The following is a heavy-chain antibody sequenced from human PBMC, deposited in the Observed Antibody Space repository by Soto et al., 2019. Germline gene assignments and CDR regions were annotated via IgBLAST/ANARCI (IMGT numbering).Heavy chain of an antibody. V-gene: IGHV1-46*03. CDR3: ARARRIAAAGTQGAFDI. J-gene: IGHJ3*02. D-gene: IGHD6-13*01. CDR1: GYTFTSYY. Sequence: ASVKVSCKASGYTFTSYYMHWLRQAPGQGLEWMGIINPSGGSTSYAQKFQGRVTMTRDTSTSTVYMELSSLRSEDTAVYYCARARRIAAAGTQGAFDIWGQGTMVTVSS. CDR2: INPSGGST.